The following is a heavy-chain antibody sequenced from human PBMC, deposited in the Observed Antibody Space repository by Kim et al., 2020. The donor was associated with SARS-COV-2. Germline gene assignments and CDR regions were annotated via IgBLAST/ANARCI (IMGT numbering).Heavy chain of an antibody. V-gene: IGHV1-18*01. Sequence: ASVKVSCKASGYTFTSYGISWVRQAPGQGLEWMGWISAYNGNTNYAQKLQGRVTMTTDTSTSTAYMELRSLRSDDTAVYYCARDGELRFLEWLLFQGSYYYGMDVWGQGTTVTVSS. CDR2: ISAYNGNT. J-gene: IGHJ6*02. CDR1: GYTFTSYG. CDR3: ARDGELRFLEWLLFQGSYYYGMDV. D-gene: IGHD3-3*01.